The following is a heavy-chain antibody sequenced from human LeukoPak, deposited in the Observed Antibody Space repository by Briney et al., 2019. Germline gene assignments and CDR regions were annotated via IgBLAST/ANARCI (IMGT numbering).Heavy chain of an antibody. CDR3: ARASPVYGSGSPYFDY. V-gene: IGHV3-33*01. CDR1: GFTFSSYG. Sequence: PGRSLRLSCVASGFTFSSYGMHWVRQAPGKGLEWVAVIWYDGSNKYYADSVKGRFTISRDNSKNTLYLQMNSLRAEDTAVYYCARASPVYGSGSPYFDYWGQGTLVTVSS. D-gene: IGHD3-10*01. J-gene: IGHJ4*02. CDR2: IWYDGSNK.